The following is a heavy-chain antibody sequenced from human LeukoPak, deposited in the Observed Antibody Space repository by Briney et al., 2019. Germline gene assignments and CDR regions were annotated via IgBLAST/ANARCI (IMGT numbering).Heavy chain of an antibody. V-gene: IGHV4-61*08. D-gene: IGHD3-16*01. J-gene: IGHJ4*02. Sequence: SETLSLTCTVSGGSISSGGYYWSWIRQHPGKGLEWIGYIYYSGHTNYNPSLKSRVTISVDTSKNQFSLKLRSVTAADTAVYYCTRGAGWLIDYWGQGILVTVSS. CDR3: TRGAGWLIDY. CDR2: IYYSGHT. CDR1: GGSISSGGYY.